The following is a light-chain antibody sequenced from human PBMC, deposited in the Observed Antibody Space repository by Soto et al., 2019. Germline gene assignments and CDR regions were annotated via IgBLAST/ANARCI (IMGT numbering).Light chain of an antibody. J-gene: IGKJ1*01. CDR1: QFVSSTY. V-gene: IGKV3-20*01. Sequence: EVVLTQSPGTLSLSPGARATLSFRASQFVSSTYLAWYQQRPGQAPRLLIYGASSRATGIPDRFSGGGSETDFTFTISSLQPDDFATYYCQQYNSYPWTFGQGTKVDIK. CDR3: QQYNSYPWT. CDR2: GAS.